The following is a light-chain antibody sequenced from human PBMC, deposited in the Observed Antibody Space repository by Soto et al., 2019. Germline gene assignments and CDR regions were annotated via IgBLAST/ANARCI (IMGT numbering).Light chain of an antibody. V-gene: IGKV1-39*01. Sequence: DIQMTQSPSSRSSSVERIFIITCGASQSISNHLNWYQQKPGKAPKLLIFAASSLQSGVPSRFSGSRSGPDFTLTISSLQPEDFATYYCQQSYSSPPTFGQGTKVDI. CDR1: QSISNH. CDR2: AAS. J-gene: IGKJ1*01. CDR3: QQSYSSPPT.